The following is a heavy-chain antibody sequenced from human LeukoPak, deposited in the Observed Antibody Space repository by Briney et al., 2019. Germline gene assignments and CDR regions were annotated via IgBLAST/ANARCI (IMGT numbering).Heavy chain of an antibody. CDR1: GGSISSYY. D-gene: IGHD6-13*01. CDR2: IYTSGST. Sequence: SETLSLTCTVSGGSISSYYWSWIRQPAGKGLEWIGRIYTSGSTNYNPSLKGRVTMSVDTSKNQFSLKLSSVTAADTAVYYCARQSAAGTNNWFDPWGQGTLVTASS. J-gene: IGHJ5*02. CDR3: ARQSAAGTNNWFDP. V-gene: IGHV4-4*07.